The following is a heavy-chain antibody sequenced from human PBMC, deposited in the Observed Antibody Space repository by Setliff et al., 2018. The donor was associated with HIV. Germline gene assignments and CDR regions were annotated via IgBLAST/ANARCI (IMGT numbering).Heavy chain of an antibody. Sequence: ESLKISCRGSGYTFTNHWIGWVRQMPGKGLEWMGLIYPGDSDTRYSPSFQGQVTISADKSINTAYLQWNSLKASDTAMYYCARQPTDTSGYNNWFDSWGQGTLVTVS. CDR2: IYPGDSDT. J-gene: IGHJ5*01. V-gene: IGHV5-51*01. CDR1: GYTFTNHW. CDR3: ARQPTDTSGYNNWFDS. D-gene: IGHD3-3*01.